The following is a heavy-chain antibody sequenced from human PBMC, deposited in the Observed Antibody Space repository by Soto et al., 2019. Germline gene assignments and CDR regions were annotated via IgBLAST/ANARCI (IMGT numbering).Heavy chain of an antibody. D-gene: IGHD6-13*01. CDR2: INHSGST. Sequence: QVQLQQWGAGLLKPSETLSLTCAVYGGSFSGYYWSWIRQPPGKGLEWIGEINHSGSTNYNPSLTSRVTISVDTSKNQFSLKLSSVTAADTAVYYCARGQRRAAASYYYWGQGTLVTVSS. J-gene: IGHJ4*02. CDR3: ARGQRRAAASYYY. CDR1: GGSFSGYY. V-gene: IGHV4-34*01.